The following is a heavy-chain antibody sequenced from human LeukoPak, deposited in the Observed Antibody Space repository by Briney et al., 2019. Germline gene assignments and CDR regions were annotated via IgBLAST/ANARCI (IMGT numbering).Heavy chain of an antibody. CDR2: ISSSRTT. J-gene: IGHJ3*02. CDR3: ARAYCGGDCYSVAFDI. V-gene: IGHV3-48*01. Sequence: GGSLRLSCAASGFPFSSYSMNWVRQAPGEGLEWVSYISSSRTTSYADSVKGRFTISRDNAKNSLYLQMNSLRAEDTAVYYCARAYCGGDCYSVAFDIWGQGTMVTVSS. D-gene: IGHD2-21*02. CDR1: GFPFSSYS.